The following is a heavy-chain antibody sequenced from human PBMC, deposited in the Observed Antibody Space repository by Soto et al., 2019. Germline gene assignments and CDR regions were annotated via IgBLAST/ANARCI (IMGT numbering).Heavy chain of an antibody. CDR2: ISAGNGQT. J-gene: IGHJ6*02. D-gene: IGHD6-13*01. Sequence: ASVKVSCKASGYSFTNHGIRWVRQAPGQRPEWMGWISAGNGQTKYSQRVQGRVTITRDTSASTAHKDLSSLKSEDTGVYYVACGSSSWENYYFYGLDVWGQGTTVTVSS. CDR3: ACGSSSWENYYFYGLDV. CDR1: GYSFTNHG. V-gene: IGHV1-3*01.